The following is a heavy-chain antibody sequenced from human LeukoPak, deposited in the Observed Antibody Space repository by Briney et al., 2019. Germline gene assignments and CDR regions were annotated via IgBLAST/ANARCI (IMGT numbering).Heavy chain of an antibody. D-gene: IGHD2-15*01. J-gene: IGHJ4*02. V-gene: IGHV3-23*01. CDR1: GFTFSSYA. Sequence: GGSLRLSCAASGFTFSSYAMSWVRQAPGKGLEWVSAISGSGGSTYYADSVKGRFTISRDNTKKTLYLQMNSLRAEDTAVYYCANSAWSDDYGAYWGQGTLVTASS. CDR2: ISGSGGST. CDR3: ANSAWSDDYGAY.